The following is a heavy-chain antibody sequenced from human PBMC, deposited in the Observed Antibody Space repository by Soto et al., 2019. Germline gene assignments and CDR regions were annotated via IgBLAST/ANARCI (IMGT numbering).Heavy chain of an antibody. J-gene: IGHJ4*02. CDR2: INHSGST. D-gene: IGHD2-15*01. CDR1: GGSFSGYY. CDR3: ANAQPGFCGCGRCSSIGEDC. Sequence: QVQLKQWSSGLLKPSETLSLTCAVYGGSFSGYYWSWIRQEPGKGLEWIGEINHSGSTNYNPSLSSRVTISVDTSKNQFSLRLTSVTAADTAVYYCANAQPGFCGCGRCSSIGEDCWGQGTLVTVSS. V-gene: IGHV4-34*01.